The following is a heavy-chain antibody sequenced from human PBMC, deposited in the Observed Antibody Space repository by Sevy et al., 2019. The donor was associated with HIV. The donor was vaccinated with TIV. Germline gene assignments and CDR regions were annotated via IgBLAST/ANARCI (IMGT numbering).Heavy chain of an antibody. V-gene: IGHV3-11*01. CDR2: ISRSGSTI. D-gene: IGHD3-22*01. J-gene: IGHJ5*02. CDR3: ARENTMIEEPGWFDP. CDR1: RFTFSDYY. Sequence: GGSLRLSCAASRFTFSDYYMSWIRQAPGKGLEWVSYISRSGSTINYSDSVKGLFTISRDNAKNSLYLQINSLRAEDTAVYYCARENTMIEEPGWFDPWGHGTLVTVSS.